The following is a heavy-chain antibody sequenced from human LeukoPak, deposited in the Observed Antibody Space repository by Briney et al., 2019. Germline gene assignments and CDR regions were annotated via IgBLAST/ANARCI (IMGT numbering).Heavy chain of an antibody. CDR2: IYYSGTT. CDR1: GGSISSSSYY. CDR3: ARDSPYYYGSGSATYYMDV. Sequence: SETLSLTCTVSGGSISSSSYYWGWIRQPPGKGLEWIGSIYYSGTTNYNPSLKSRVTISLDTSKNQFSLKLSSVTAADTAVYYCARDSPYYYGSGSATYYMDVWGKGTTVTISS. V-gene: IGHV4-39*07. D-gene: IGHD3-10*01. J-gene: IGHJ6*03.